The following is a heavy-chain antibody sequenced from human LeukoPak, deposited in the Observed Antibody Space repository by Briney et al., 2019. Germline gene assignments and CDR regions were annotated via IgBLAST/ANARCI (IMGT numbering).Heavy chain of an antibody. CDR2: IYTSGST. Sequence: SETLSLTFTLPGCSISSYYWSLLRQPAGKGLEWIGRIYTSGSTNYNPSLKSRVTMSVDTSKNQFSLKLSSVTAADTAVYYCARVMYYYNSRGYYSNWCDPWGQGTLVTVSS. CDR3: ARVMYYYNSRGYYSNWCDP. CDR1: GCSISSYY. J-gene: IGHJ5*02. V-gene: IGHV4-4*07. D-gene: IGHD3-22*01.